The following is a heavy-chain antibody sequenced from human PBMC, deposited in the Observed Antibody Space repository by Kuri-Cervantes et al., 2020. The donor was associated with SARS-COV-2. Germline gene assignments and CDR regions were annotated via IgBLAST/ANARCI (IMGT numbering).Heavy chain of an antibody. CDR2: ISGGST. J-gene: IGHJ3*02. CDR1: GFTVSSNE. V-gene: IGHV3-38-3*01. Sequence: GGSLRLSCAASGFTVSSNEMSWVRQAPGKGLEWVSSISGGSTYYADSRKGRFTISRDNSKNTLHLQMNSLRAEDTAVYYCARESWAWLQLFDAFDIWGQGTMVTVSS. CDR3: ARESWAWLQLFDAFDI. D-gene: IGHD5-24*01.